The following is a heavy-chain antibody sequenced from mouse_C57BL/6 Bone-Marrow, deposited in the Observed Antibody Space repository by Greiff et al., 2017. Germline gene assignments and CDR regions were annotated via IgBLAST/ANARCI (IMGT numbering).Heavy chain of an antibody. J-gene: IGHJ3*01. CDR3: ARNYGSSLFAY. Sequence: EVMLVESGGGLVQPGGSLKLSCAASGFTFSDYGMAWVRQAPRKGPEWVAFISNLAYSIYYADTVTGRFTISRENAKNTLYLEMSSLRSEDTAMYYCARNYGSSLFAYWGQGTLVTVSA. D-gene: IGHD1-1*01. V-gene: IGHV5-15*01. CDR1: GFTFSDYG. CDR2: ISNLAYSI.